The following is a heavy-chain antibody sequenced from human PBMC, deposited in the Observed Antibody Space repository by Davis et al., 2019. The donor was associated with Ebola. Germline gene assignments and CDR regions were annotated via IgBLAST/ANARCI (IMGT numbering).Heavy chain of an antibody. CDR3: ARVRGVVMFYMDV. V-gene: IGHV1-46*01. D-gene: IGHD3-3*01. Sequence: ASVKVSCKASGYTFTSYHIYWVRQAPGQGLEWMGIINPSGGSTNYAQKFQGRVTMTRDTSTSTVYMELSSLRSEDTAVYYCARVRGVVMFYMDVWGKGTTVTVPS. J-gene: IGHJ6*03. CDR2: INPSGGST. CDR1: GYTFTSYH.